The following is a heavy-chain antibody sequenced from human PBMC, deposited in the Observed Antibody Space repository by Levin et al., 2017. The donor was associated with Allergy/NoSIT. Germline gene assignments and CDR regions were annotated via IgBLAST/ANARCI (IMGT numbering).Heavy chain of an antibody. V-gene: IGHV4-34*01. CDR2: INHSGTT. CDR1: GGSFTAFY. D-gene: IGHD3-16*01. Sequence: SETLSLTCAVSGGSFTAFYWSWLRQSPEKGLEWIGEINHSGTTNYNPSLQSRFTISVDANKKQFSLKVTSMTAADTSVYFCGRGRFFAFDIWGQGTMVVVTS. J-gene: IGHJ3*02. CDR3: GRGRFFAFDI.